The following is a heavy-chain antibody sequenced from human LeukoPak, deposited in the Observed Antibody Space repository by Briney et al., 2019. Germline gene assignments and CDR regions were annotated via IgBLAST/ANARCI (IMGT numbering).Heavy chain of an antibody. CDR2: IYTSGST. J-gene: IGHJ5*02. V-gene: IGHV4-4*07. Sequence: SETLSLTCTVSGGSITIYYWSWIRQPAGKGLEWIGRIYTSGSTNYNPSLKSRVTMSVDTSKNHFSLKLSSVTAADTAVYYCAREDSGDNWFDPWGQGTLVTVSS. CDR3: AREDSGDNWFDP. CDR1: GGSITIYY. D-gene: IGHD4-17*01.